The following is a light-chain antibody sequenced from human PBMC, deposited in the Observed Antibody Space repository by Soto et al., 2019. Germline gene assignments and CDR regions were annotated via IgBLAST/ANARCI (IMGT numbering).Light chain of an antibody. J-gene: IGKJ2*01. CDR1: QSDGTN. CDR2: GAS. CDR3: QQYKDWYT. V-gene: IGKV3-15*01. Sequence: IVLTQSPATLSVSPGERATLSCRASQSDGTNLAWYQYRPGQAPRLLILGASTRDIGIPARFSGSGSGTEFTLTISGLQSEDFAVYYCQQYKDWYTFGQGTKLEIK.